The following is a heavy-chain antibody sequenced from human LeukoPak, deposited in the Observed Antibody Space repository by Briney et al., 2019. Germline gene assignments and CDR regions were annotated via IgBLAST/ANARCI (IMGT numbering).Heavy chain of an antibody. Sequence: QSGGSLRLSCAASGFTFDNYGMHWVRQAPGKGLEWVSHISAHGGNTYFADSVKGRLTISSDNNKNSLYLQMDSLRTEDTAFYYCAKATGAGAIGPFDYWGQGTLVTVSS. CDR1: GFTFDNYG. V-gene: IGHV3-43*02. CDR3: AKATGAGAIGPFDY. D-gene: IGHD1-26*01. CDR2: ISAHGGNT. J-gene: IGHJ4*02.